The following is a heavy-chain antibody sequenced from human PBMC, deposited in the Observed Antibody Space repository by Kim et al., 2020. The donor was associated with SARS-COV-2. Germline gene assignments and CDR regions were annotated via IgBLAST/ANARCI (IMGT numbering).Heavy chain of an antibody. D-gene: IGHD1-26*01. Sequence: TTYYADSVDGRFTITRANTRTTLYLQRNSLTAEDTAVYYGARHSGGVDVWGQGTTVTVSS. CDR2: TT. J-gene: IGHJ6*02. V-gene: IGHV3-23*01. CDR3: ARHSGGVDV.